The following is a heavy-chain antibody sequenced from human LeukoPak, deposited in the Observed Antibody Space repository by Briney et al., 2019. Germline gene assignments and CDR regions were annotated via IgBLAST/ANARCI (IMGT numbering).Heavy chain of an antibody. V-gene: IGHV1-18*01. CDR1: GYTFTSYG. Sequence: ASAKVSCKASGYTFTSYGISWARQAPGQGLEWMGWIYSYNGNTNYAQKFQGRVTMTTDTSTSTAYMELRSLRSDDTAVYYCARLKNYGDYGYWGQGTLVTVSS. CDR3: ARLKNYGDYGY. CDR2: IYSYNGNT. D-gene: IGHD4-17*01. J-gene: IGHJ4*02.